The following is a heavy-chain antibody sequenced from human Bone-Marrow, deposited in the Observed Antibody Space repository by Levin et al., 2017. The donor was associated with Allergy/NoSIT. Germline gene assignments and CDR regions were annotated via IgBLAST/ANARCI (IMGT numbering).Heavy chain of an antibody. CDR1: GTSIIGNY. V-gene: IGHV4-4*07. J-gene: IGHJ4*02. D-gene: IGHD3-10*01. Sequence: SETLSLTCTASGTSIIGNYWSWIRQPAGKGLEWIGRVYGSGSTEYKPSLKSRVTMSLDTSKNHFSLKLTSLTAADTAVYYCARGDPSGATYFSYWGLGILVTVSS. CDR2: VYGSGST. CDR3: ARGDPSGATYFSY.